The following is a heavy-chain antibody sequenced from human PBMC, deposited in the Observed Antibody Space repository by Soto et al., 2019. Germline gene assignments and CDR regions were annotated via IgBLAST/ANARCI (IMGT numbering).Heavy chain of an antibody. V-gene: IGHV4-38-2*01. J-gene: IGHJ5*02. CDR3: ARGATSVTPGWFDP. Sequence: SETLSLTCAVSGYSISSGYYWAWIRQPPGKGLEWIASIYHGGSTHYNPSLKSRVTISVDRSKNQFSLKLSSAIAADTAVYYCARGATSVTPGWFDPWGQGTLVTVSS. CDR2: IYHGGST. CDR1: GYSISSGYY. D-gene: IGHD4-17*01.